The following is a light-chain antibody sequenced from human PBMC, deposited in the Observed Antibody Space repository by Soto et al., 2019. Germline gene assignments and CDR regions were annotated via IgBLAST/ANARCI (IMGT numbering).Light chain of an antibody. CDR1: QSISSSY. CDR2: AAS. Sequence: EIVLTQSPGTLSLSPGERATLSCRASQSISSSYLAWYQQKPVQAPRLLIYAASSRATGIPDRFSGIGSGTDFTLTTSRLEPEDFAVYYCQQYGSSSYTFGQGTQLEIK. CDR3: QQYGSSSYT. J-gene: IGKJ2*01. V-gene: IGKV3-20*01.